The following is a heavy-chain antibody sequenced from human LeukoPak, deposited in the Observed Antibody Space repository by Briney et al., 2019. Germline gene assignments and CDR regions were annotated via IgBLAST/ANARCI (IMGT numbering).Heavy chain of an antibody. Sequence: SETLSLTCTVSGGSISSYYWSWIRQPAGKGLEWIGRIYTSGSTNYNPSLKSRVTMSVDTSKNQFSLKLSSVTAADTAVYYCAREMYSSGWTFWYYFDYRGQGTLVTVSS. CDR2: IYTSGST. V-gene: IGHV4-4*07. D-gene: IGHD6-19*01. J-gene: IGHJ4*02. CDR1: GGSISSYY. CDR3: AREMYSSGWTFWYYFDY.